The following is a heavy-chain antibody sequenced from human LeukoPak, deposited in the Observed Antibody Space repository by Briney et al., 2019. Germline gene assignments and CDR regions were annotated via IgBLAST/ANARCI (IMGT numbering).Heavy chain of an antibody. Sequence: QSGGSLRLSCAASGFTVSSTYMNWVRQAPGKGLDWVAVIYTGGTIYYADSVKGRFTISRDNSKNTLYLQMNSLRVEDTAVYYCAKDLYSSSWYLDPYYYYGMDVWGQGTTVTVSS. J-gene: IGHJ6*02. CDR3: AKDLYSSSWYLDPYYYYGMDV. V-gene: IGHV3-66*01. CDR1: GFTVSSTY. D-gene: IGHD6-13*01. CDR2: IYTGGTI.